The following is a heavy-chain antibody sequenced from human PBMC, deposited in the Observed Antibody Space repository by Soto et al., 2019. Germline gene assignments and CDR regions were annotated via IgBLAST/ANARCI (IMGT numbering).Heavy chain of an antibody. Sequence: QVQLVESGGGVVQPGRSLRLSCAASGFTFSSYGMHWVRQAPGKGLEWVAVIWYDGSNKYYADSVKGRFTISRDNSKNTLYLQMNSLRAEDMAVYYCARTGRDGDYAWYFDLWGRGTLVTVSS. V-gene: IGHV3-33*01. CDR1: GFTFSSYG. CDR2: IWYDGSNK. J-gene: IGHJ2*01. CDR3: ARTGRDGDYAWYFDL. D-gene: IGHD4-17*01.